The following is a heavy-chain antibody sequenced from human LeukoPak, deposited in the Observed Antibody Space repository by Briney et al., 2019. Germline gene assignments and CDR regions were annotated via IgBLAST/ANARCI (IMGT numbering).Heavy chain of an antibody. CDR1: GGSIGSGSYY. CDR2: IYTSGST. J-gene: IGHJ6*03. D-gene: IGHD6-6*01. Sequence: PSETLSLTCTVSGGSIGSGSYYWSWIRQPAGKGLEWIGRIYTSGSTNYNPSLKSRVTISVDTSKNQFSLKLSSVTAADTAVYYCARVERGSSPSYYYYYMDVWGKGTTVTVSS. CDR3: ARVERGSSPSYYYYYMDV. V-gene: IGHV4-61*02.